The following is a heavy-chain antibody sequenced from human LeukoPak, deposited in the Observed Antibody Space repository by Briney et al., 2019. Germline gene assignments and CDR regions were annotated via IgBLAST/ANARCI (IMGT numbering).Heavy chain of an antibody. CDR3: ARTGYDILTGSLTDFDY. D-gene: IGHD3-9*01. CDR2: IKQDGSEK. V-gene: IGHV3-7*01. Sequence: GGSLRLSCAASGFTFSSYWMSWVRQAPGKGLEWVANIKQDGSEKYYVDSVKGRFTISRDNAKNSLYLQMNSLRAEDTAVYYCARTGYDILTGSLTDFDYWGQGTLVTVSS. CDR1: GFTFSSYW. J-gene: IGHJ4*02.